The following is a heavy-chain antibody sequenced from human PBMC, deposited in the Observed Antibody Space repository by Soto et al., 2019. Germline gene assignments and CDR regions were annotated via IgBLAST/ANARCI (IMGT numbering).Heavy chain of an antibody. CDR1: GGSISSGGYY. V-gene: IGHV4-31*03. CDR2: IYYSGST. Sequence: QVQLQESGPGLVKPSQTLSLTCTVSGGSISSGGYYWSWIRQHPGKGLEWIGYIYYSGSTYYNPSLESRVTISVDTSKNQFSLKLSSVTAADTAVYYCARESTITMIVVVMHDAFDIWGQGTMVTVSS. D-gene: IGHD3-22*01. CDR3: ARESTITMIVVVMHDAFDI. J-gene: IGHJ3*02.